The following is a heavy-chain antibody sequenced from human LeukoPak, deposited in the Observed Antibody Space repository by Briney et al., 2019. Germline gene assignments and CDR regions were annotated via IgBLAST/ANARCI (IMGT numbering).Heavy chain of an antibody. CDR1: GGSISSGGYY. CDR3: ARVPLHGWFGVFDY. J-gene: IGHJ4*02. Sequence: SETLSLTCTVSGGSISSGGYYWSWIRQHPGKGLEWIGYIYYSGSTYYNPSLKSRVTISVDTSKNQFSLKLSSVTAADTAVYYCARVPLHGWFGVFDYWGQGTLVTVSS. V-gene: IGHV4-31*03. CDR2: IYYSGST. D-gene: IGHD3-10*01.